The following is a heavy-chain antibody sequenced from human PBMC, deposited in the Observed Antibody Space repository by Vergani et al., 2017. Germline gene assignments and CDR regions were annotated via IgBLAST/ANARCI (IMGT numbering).Heavy chain of an antibody. CDR2: ISGSGGST. D-gene: IGHD6-13*01. J-gene: IGHJ4*02. V-gene: IGHV3-23*01. Sequence: EVQLLESGGGLVQPGGSLRLSCSASGFPFSSYAMSWFLQAPGKGLEWVSAISGSGGSTYYAASVKGRFTISRDNSKNTLYLQMNSLRAEDTAVYYCANLPSIAAAGDFDYWGQGTLVTVSS. CDR3: ANLPSIAAAGDFDY. CDR1: GFPFSSYA.